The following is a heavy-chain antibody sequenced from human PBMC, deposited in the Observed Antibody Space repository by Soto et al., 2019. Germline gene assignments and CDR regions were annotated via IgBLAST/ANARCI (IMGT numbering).Heavy chain of an antibody. J-gene: IGHJ3*01. CDR2: ISSSSSTI. CDR1: GFTFSSYS. V-gene: IGHV3-48*02. CDR3: ARAAYYDILTGYSQDAFDF. D-gene: IGHD3-9*01. Sequence: LRLSCAASGFTFSSYSMNWVRQAPGKGLEWVSYISSSSSTIYYADSVKGRFTISRDNAKNSLYLQMNSLRDEDTAVYYCARAAYYDILTGYSQDAFDFWGQGTMVTVSS.